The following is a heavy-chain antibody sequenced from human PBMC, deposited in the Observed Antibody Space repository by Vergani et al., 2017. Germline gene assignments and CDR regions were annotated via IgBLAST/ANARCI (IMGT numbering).Heavy chain of an antibody. CDR3: ARPDYNSSGYYYGAFHI. Sequence: QVQLVQSGAEVKKPGASVKVSCKASGYTFTSYGISWVRQAPGQGLEWMGWISAYNGNTNYAQKLQGRVTMTTDTSTSTAYMELWSLRSDDTAVYYCARPDYNSSGYYYGAFHIWGQGTMVTVSS. V-gene: IGHV1-18*04. CDR2: ISAYNGNT. J-gene: IGHJ3*02. D-gene: IGHD3-22*01. CDR1: GYTFTSYG.